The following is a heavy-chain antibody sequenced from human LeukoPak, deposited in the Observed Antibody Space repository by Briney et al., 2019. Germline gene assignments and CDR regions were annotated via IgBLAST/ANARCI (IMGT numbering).Heavy chain of an antibody. CDR1: GGSISSYY. J-gene: IGHJ1*01. Sequence: PSETLSLTCTVSGGSISSYYWSWIRQPAGKGLGWIGHIYTSGSTNYNPSLKSRVTMSVDTSKNQFSLKLSSVTAADTAVYYCARGGEGYFQHWGQGTLVTVSS. V-gene: IGHV4-4*07. CDR3: ARGGEGYFQH. D-gene: IGHD5-12*01. CDR2: IYTSGST.